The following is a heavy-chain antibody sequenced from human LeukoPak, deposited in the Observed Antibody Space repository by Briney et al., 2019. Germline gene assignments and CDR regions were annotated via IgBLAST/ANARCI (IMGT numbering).Heavy chain of an antibody. CDR3: ARGGEIVVVVAATRNYYYYMDV. CDR1: GGSISSSSYY. Sequence: SETLSLTCTVSGGSISSSSYYWGWIRQPPGKGLEWIGEINHSGSTNYNPSLKSRVTISVDTSKNQISLKLSSVTAADTAVYYCARGGEIVVVVAATRNYYYYMDVWGKGTTVTVSS. V-gene: IGHV4-39*07. CDR2: INHSGST. J-gene: IGHJ6*03. D-gene: IGHD2-15*01.